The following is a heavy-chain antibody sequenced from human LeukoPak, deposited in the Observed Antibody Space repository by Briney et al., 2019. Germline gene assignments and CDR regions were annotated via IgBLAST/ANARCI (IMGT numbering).Heavy chain of an antibody. D-gene: IGHD3-16*01. J-gene: IGHJ6*02. CDR1: GFPFSSFW. Sequence: GGPLNLPFAPSGFPFSSFWRNWPGKPPGKGLEWVASINHNGNVNYYVDSVKGRFTISRDNAKNSLYLQMSNLRAEDTAVYFCARGGGLDVWGQGATVTVSS. CDR3: ARGGGLDV. V-gene: IGHV3-7*03. CDR2: INHNGNVN.